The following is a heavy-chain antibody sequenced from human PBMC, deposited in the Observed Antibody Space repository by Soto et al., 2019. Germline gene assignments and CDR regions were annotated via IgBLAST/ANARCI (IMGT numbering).Heavy chain of an antibody. CDR1: LFTFNTYD. J-gene: IGHJ5*02. Sequence: PGWPLRLSCSASLFTFNTYDMNLVLQSPFKGLEWVSSITTSSAYIYYADSLKGRITISRDNAKNSLFLQMNSLRAEDTAVYYCVRSGTARLLRHSWFDTWGQGTLVTVSS. V-gene: IGHV3-21*01. CDR3: VRSGTARLLRHSWFDT. D-gene: IGHD2-21*01. CDR2: ITTSSAYI.